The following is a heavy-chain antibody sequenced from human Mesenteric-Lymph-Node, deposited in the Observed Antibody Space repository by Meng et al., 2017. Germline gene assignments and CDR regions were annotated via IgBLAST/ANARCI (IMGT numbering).Heavy chain of an antibody. Sequence: QLPPPGPGLVTPSQTLSLTCAISGDSVSTNSAAWNWIRQSPSGGLEWLGRTYYKSKWYNDYAESVKSRITINPDTSKNQFSLQLNSVTPEDTAVYYCARDPAAFDFWGQGILVTVSS. J-gene: IGHJ4*02. D-gene: IGHD6-25*01. CDR2: TYYKSKWYN. CDR1: GDSVSTNSAA. V-gene: IGHV6-1*01. CDR3: ARDPAAFDF.